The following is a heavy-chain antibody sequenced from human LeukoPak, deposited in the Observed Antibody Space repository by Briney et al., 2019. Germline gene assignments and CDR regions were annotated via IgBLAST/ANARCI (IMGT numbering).Heavy chain of an antibody. Sequence: SETLSLTCTVSGGSISSYYWSWIRQPPGKGLEWIGYIYYSGSTNYNPSLKSRVTISVDTSKNQFSLKLSSVTAADTAVYYCAGQNSVVPAAIAFFDPWGQGTLVTVSS. D-gene: IGHD2-2*01. CDR1: GGSISSYY. CDR2: IYYSGST. V-gene: IGHV4-59*12. CDR3: AGQNSVVPAAIAFFDP. J-gene: IGHJ5*02.